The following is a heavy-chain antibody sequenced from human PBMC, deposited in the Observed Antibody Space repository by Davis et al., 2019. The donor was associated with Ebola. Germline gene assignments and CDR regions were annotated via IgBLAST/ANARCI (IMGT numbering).Heavy chain of an antibody. CDR1: GFTFSSYG. Sequence: GESLKISCAASGFTFSSYGMHWVRQAPGKGLEWVAVIWYDGSNKYYADSVKGRFTISRDNSKNTLYLQMNSLRAEDTAVYYCAKDLSYCSGGSCYSVGMDVWGQGTTVTVSS. V-gene: IGHV3-33*06. D-gene: IGHD2-15*01. J-gene: IGHJ6*02. CDR2: IWYDGSNK. CDR3: AKDLSYCSGGSCYSVGMDV.